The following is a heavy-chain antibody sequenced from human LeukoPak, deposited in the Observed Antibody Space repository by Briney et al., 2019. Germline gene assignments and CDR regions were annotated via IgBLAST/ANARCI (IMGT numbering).Heavy chain of an antibody. Sequence: GGSLRLSCAASGFTFSGYSMNWVRQAPGKGLEWVSYISSSSSTIYYADSVKGRFTISRDNAKNSLYLQMNSLRAEDTAVYYCARIYYSSGYYPPRFDYWGQGTLVTVSS. CDR1: GFTFSGYS. J-gene: IGHJ4*02. D-gene: IGHD3-22*01. V-gene: IGHV3-48*04. CDR2: ISSSSSTI. CDR3: ARIYYSSGYYPPRFDY.